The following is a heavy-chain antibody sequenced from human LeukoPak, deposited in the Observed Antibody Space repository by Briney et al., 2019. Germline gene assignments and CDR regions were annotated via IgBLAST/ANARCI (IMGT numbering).Heavy chain of an antibody. V-gene: IGHV3-7*01. J-gene: IGHJ4*02. CDR1: EFTFSSYW. CDR2: IKQDGGQI. Sequence: PGGSLRLSCAASEFTFSSYWMSWVRQAPGKGPEWVANIKQDGGQIYYLESVKGRFTVSRDNAKNSLYLQMDSLRAEDTAVYYCARDSGGWYYDSSGSLDFDYWGQGTLVTVSS. CDR3: ARDSGGWYYDSSGSLDFDY. D-gene: IGHD3-22*01.